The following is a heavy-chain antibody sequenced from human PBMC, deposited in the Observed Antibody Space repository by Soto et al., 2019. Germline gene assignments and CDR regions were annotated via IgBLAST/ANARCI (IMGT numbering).Heavy chain of an antibody. Sequence: GASVKVSCKASGYTFTSYDINWLRQATGQGLEWMGWMNPNSGNTGYAQKFQGRVTMTRNTSISTAYMELSSLRSEDTAVYYCARSASIVGAYYYYGMDVWGQGTTVTVSS. CDR2: MNPNSGNT. J-gene: IGHJ6*02. CDR3: ARSASIVGAYYYYGMDV. D-gene: IGHD1-26*01. CDR1: GYTFTSYD. V-gene: IGHV1-8*01.